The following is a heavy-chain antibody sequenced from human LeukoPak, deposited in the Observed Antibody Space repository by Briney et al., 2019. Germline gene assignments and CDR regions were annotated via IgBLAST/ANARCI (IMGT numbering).Heavy chain of an antibody. CDR1: GGSIDDYF. V-gene: IGHV4-4*07. CDR2: VSSSGST. CDR3: ARCLNTYYYDSSGYSPEHYYMDV. Sequence: SETLSLTCTVSGGSIDDYFWSWIRQPAGKGPEWIGRVSSSGSTNSNPSLNRRITMSVDTSKTQISLKLSYVTAADTAVYYCARCLNTYYYDSSGYSPEHYYMDVWGTGTTVTVSS. D-gene: IGHD3-22*01. J-gene: IGHJ6*03.